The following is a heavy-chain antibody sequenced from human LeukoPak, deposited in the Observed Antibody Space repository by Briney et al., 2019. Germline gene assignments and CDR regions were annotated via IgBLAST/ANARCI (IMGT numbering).Heavy chain of an antibody. Sequence: PGGSLRLSCAASGFTVSSNYMSWVSQAPGKGLEWVSVIYSGGSTYYADSVKGRFTISRDNSKNTLYLQMNSLRAEDTAVYYCARLETYYYDSSGYSFDYWGQGTLVTVSS. D-gene: IGHD3-22*01. CDR3: ARLETYYYDSSGYSFDY. CDR2: IYSGGST. V-gene: IGHV3-66*04. CDR1: GFTVSSNY. J-gene: IGHJ4*02.